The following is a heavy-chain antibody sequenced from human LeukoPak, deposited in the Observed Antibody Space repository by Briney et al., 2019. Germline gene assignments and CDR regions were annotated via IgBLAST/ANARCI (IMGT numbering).Heavy chain of an antibody. CDR2: ISYTGSNK. Sequence: RPGGSLRLSCAASGFTFSSYEMNWVRQAPGKGVEWLSYISYTGSNKYYADSVKGRFTISRDNAKNSLYLQMNSLRAEDTAVYFCARVFVGENLDYWGQGTLVTVSS. CDR1: GFTFSSYE. J-gene: IGHJ4*02. CDR3: ARVFVGENLDY. V-gene: IGHV3-48*03. D-gene: IGHD1-14*01.